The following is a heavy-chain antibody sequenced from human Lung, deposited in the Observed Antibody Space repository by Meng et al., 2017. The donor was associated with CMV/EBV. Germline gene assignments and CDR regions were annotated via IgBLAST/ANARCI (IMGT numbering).Heavy chain of an antibody. CDR3: AKSSDNGWSS. CDR2: VNPVSDDT. J-gene: IGHJ4*01. V-gene: IGHV1-2*06. Sequence: VQLVQSGAGVKRTGAAVKISCQASGYTFSGFYMNWARQAPGHGLEWLGRVNPVSDDTHYAQKFVGRLTVTRGATINTAFMELTSLRPDDTAVYYCAKSSDNGWSSWGPGTLVTVSS. CDR1: GYTFSGFY. D-gene: IGHD6-19*01.